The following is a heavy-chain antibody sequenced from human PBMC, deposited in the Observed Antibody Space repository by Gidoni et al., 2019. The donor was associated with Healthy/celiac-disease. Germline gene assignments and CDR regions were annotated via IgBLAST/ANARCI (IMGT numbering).Heavy chain of an antibody. D-gene: IGHD3-10*01. CDR1: GGSISSGRYY. Sequence: QVQLQESGPGLVKPSQTLSLTCTVSGGSISSGRYYWRWIRQPAGKGLEWIGSIYTSGSTNYNPSLKSRVTMSVDTSKNQFSLKLSSVTAADTAVYYCARDHRGYFDYWGQGTLVTVSS. V-gene: IGHV4-61*02. J-gene: IGHJ4*02. CDR3: ARDHRGYFDY. CDR2: IYTSGST.